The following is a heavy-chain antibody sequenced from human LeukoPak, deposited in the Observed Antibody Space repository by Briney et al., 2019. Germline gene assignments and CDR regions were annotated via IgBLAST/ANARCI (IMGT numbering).Heavy chain of an antibody. Sequence: PGGSLRLSCAASGFTFSSFAMNWVRQAPGKGLEWVSTMSGDATSTYYADSVKGRVTISRDNAKNTLYPQMNSLRAEDTAVYYCAREGGYSSGPDYWGQGALVTVSS. CDR3: AREGGYSSGPDY. J-gene: IGHJ4*02. D-gene: IGHD5-18*01. V-gene: IGHV3-23*01. CDR2: MSGDATST. CDR1: GFTFSSFA.